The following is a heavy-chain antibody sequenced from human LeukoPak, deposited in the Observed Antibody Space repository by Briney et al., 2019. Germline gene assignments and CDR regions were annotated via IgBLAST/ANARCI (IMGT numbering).Heavy chain of an antibody. D-gene: IGHD3-10*01. V-gene: IGHV4-59*01. CDR3: AGSGSGSYYSPWYFDL. J-gene: IGHJ2*01. CDR2: IYYSGST. CDR1: GGSISSCY. Sequence: PSETLSLTCTVSGGSISSCYWSWIRQPPGKGLEWIGYIYYSGSTNYNPSLKSRVTISVDTSKNQFSLRLSSVTAADTAVYYCAGSGSGSYYSPWYFDLWGRGTLVTVSS.